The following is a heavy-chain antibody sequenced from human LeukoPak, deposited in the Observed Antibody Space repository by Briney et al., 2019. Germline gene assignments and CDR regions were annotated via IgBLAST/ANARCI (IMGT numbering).Heavy chain of an antibody. V-gene: IGHV5-51*01. J-gene: IGHJ4*02. CDR2: IYPDDSHT. CDR3: ARLDPTSMGDY. Sequence: GESLKISCQGSGYSFNNYWIGWVRQMPGRGLEWMGIIYPDDSHTRYSPSFQGQVTISADKSISTAYLQWSSLKASDTAIYYCARLDPTSMGDYWGQGTLVTVSS. CDR1: GYSFNNYW.